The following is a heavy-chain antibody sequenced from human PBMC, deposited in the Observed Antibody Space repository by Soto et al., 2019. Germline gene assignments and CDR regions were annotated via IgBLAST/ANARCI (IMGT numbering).Heavy chain of an antibody. V-gene: IGHV1-69*13. J-gene: IGHJ4*02. D-gene: IGHD2-15*01. CDR3: ARVYCSDGSCYSIDY. CDR1: GGTFSSYA. Sequence: SVKVSCKASGGTFSSYAISWVRQAPGQGLEWMGGIIPIFGTANYAQKFQGRVTITADESTSTAYVELSSLRSEDTAVYYCARVYCSDGSCYSIDYWGQGTLVTVSS. CDR2: IIPIFGTA.